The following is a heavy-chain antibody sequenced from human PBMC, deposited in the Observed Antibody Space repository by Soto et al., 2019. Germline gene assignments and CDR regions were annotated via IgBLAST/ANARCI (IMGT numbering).Heavy chain of an antibody. CDR2: INSGSFSI. CDR1: GFTFSSYW. V-gene: IGHV3-21*04. D-gene: IGHD1-26*01. J-gene: IGHJ6*02. Sequence: GGSLRLSCAASGFTFSSYWMHWVRQAPGKGLVWVSRINSGSFSINYADSVKGRFSISRDNAQNSLHLQMNNLRAEDTAVYFCARVAVRRGSYFHGMDVWGQGTTVTVSS. CDR3: ARVAVRRGSYFHGMDV.